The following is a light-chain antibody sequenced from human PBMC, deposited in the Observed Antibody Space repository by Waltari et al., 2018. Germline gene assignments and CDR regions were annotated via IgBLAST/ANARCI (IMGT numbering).Light chain of an antibody. CDR3: QQRDNWPPVGT. Sequence: EIVLTQSPVTLSLSPGESATLSCRASQSVSSYLAWYQQKPGQAPRLLLYDASNRASGIPARFSGSGSGTDFTLTISSLAPEDFAVYYCQQRDNWPPVGTFGPGTKVEIK. CDR1: QSVSSY. J-gene: IGKJ3*01. V-gene: IGKV3-11*01. CDR2: DAS.